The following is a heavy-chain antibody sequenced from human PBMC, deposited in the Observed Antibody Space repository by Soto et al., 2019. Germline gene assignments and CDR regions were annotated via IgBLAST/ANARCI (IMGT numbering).Heavy chain of an antibody. CDR2: FYYSGST. V-gene: IGHV4-39*01. J-gene: IGHJ4*02. Sequence: SETLSLTCTISIGSINKSGYYWGWIRQPPGKGLKWIGNFYYSGSTYYNPSLKSRVSISVDTSKNQFSLKLSSVTAADTAVYYCARHATILASAPGLYWGQGALVTVSS. CDR3: ARHATILASAPGLY. CDR1: IGSINKSGYY. D-gene: IGHD3-3*02.